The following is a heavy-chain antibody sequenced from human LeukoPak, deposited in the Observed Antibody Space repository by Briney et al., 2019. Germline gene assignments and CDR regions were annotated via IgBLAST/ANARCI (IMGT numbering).Heavy chain of an antibody. CDR2: IYSGGST. CDR3: AKAAVYCSGGSCYRLDYFDY. CDR1: GFTVSSNY. Sequence: PGGSLRLSCAASGFTVSSNYMSWVRQAPGKGLEWVSVIYSGGSTYYADSVKGRFTISRDNSKNTLYLQMNSLRAEDTAVYYCAKAAVYCSGGSCYRLDYFDYWGQGTLVTVSS. D-gene: IGHD2-15*01. J-gene: IGHJ4*02. V-gene: IGHV3-66*01.